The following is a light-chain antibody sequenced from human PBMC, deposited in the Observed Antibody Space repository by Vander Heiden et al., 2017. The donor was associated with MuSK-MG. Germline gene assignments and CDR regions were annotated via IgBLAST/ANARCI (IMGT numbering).Light chain of an antibody. J-gene: IGKJ3*01. CDR2: GAS. V-gene: IGKV1-39*01. CDR3: QQSYSTPFT. CDR1: QSISTY. Sequence: DIQMTQSPSSLSASVGDRVTITCRASQSISTYLNWYQQKPGKAPKLLIYGASSLQIGVPSRFSGTGSGTDFTLTITILQPEDLTTYYFQQSYSTPFTFGPGTKVDIK.